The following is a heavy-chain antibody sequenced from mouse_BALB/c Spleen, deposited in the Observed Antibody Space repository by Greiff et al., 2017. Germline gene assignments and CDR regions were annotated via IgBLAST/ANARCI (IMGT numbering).Heavy chain of an antibody. CDR2: IWAGGST. Sequence: VQRVESGPGLVAPSQSLSLSCTVSGFSLTSYGVHWVRQPPGKGLEWLGVIWAGGSTNYNSALMSRLSISKDNSKSQVFLKMNSLQTDDTAMYYCAREKYGNSFDDWGQGTTLTVSS. J-gene: IGHJ2*01. CDR3: AREKYGNSFDD. CDR1: GFSLTSYG. V-gene: IGHV2-9*02. D-gene: IGHD2-10*02.